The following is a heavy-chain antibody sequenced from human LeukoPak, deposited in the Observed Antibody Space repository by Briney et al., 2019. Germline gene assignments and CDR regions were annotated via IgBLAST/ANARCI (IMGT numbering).Heavy chain of an antibody. CDR3: AKDRRFPDDVFDI. CDR1: GFTFSSYA. D-gene: IGHD2-21*01. V-gene: IGHV3-23*01. CDR2: IESNGVNT. Sequence: PGGSLRLSCAAYGFTFSSYAMSWVRQAPGKGLEWVSAIESNGVNTYYLASVKGRFTISRDNSKNTLYLQMNSLRAEDTALYYCAKDRRFPDDVFDIWGHGTMVTVSS. J-gene: IGHJ3*02.